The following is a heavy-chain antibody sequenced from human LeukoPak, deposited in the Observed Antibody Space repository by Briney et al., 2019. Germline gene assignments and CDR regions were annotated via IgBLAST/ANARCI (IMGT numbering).Heavy chain of an antibody. V-gene: IGHV1-2*02. CDR3: ARGGAVAGNYYYGMDV. Sequence: ASVKVSCKASGYTFTDYYIHWVRQAPGQGLEWMGWINPNSGATNYAQKFQGRVTMTRDTSISTAYMELSRLRSDDTAVYYRARGGAVAGNYYYGMDVWGQGTTVTVSS. CDR1: GYTFTDYY. D-gene: IGHD6-19*01. J-gene: IGHJ6*02. CDR2: INPNSGAT.